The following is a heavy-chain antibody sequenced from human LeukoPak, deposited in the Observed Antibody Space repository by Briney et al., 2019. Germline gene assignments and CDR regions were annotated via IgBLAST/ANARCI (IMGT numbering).Heavy chain of an antibody. J-gene: IGHJ4*02. CDR2: IRYDGSNK. Sequence: GGSLRLSCAASGFTFSSYGMHWVRQAPGKGLEWVAFIRYDGSNKYYADSVKGRFTISRDNSKNTLYLQMNSLRAEDTAVYYCSKDREGSGWYYFDYWGQGTLVTVTS. V-gene: IGHV3-30*02. D-gene: IGHD6-19*01. CDR1: GFTFSSYG. CDR3: SKDREGSGWYYFDY.